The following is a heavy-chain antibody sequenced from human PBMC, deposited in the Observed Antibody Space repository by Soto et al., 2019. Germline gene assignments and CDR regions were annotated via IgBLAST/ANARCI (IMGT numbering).Heavy chain of an antibody. CDR3: ASDIGGVTVSYAFDV. J-gene: IGHJ3*01. CDR1: GFTFSHYW. V-gene: IGHV3-74*01. CDR2: INSDGRTT. D-gene: IGHD2-21*02. Sequence: EVQLVESGGGLVQPGGSLRLSCAASGFTFSHYWMHWVRQTPGKGLVWISRINSDGRTTSSADSVWGRFSMSRDNAKYPSYLQMNRLRADATAVYFAASDIGGVTVSYAFDVWGHGTMVTVSS.